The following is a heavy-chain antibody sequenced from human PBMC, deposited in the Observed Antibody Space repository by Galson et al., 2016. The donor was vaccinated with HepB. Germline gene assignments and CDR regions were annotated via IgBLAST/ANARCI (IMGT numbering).Heavy chain of an antibody. CDR1: GFTFSSYG. V-gene: IGHV3-7*03. CDR3: ARGGGWISEY. Sequence: SLRLSCAASGFTFSSYGTHWVRQAPGKGLEWVATIKEDGSDKYYVDSVKGRFTISKDNAKNLLYLQMNSLRGEDTAVYYCARGGGWISEYWGQGSLVTVSA. J-gene: IGHJ4*02. D-gene: IGHD5-12*01. CDR2: IKEDGSDK.